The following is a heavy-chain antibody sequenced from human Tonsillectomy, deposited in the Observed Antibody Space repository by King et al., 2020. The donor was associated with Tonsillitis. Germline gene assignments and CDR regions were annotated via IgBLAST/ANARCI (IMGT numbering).Heavy chain of an antibody. D-gene: IGHD6-13*01. Sequence: VQLVESGAEVKKPGSSVKVSCKASGGTFSNYAISWVRQTPGQGLEWMGGIIPFFGTTNYGQKFQDRVTITADKSTSTAYMELSSLRSEDTAVYYCATCWIAAADSPGFNWFDPWGQGTLVTVSS. CDR2: IIPFFGTT. J-gene: IGHJ5*02. CDR3: ATCWIAAADSPGFNWFDP. CDR1: GGTFSNYA. V-gene: IGHV1-69*06.